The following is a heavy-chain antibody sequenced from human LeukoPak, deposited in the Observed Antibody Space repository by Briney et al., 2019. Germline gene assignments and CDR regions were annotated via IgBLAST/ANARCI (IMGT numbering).Heavy chain of an antibody. CDR2: IYPGDSDT. D-gene: IGHD4-23*01. J-gene: IGHJ3*02. CDR3: ARLASDYGGTDDAFDI. CDR1: GYSFTSYW. V-gene: IGHV5-51*01. Sequence: GESLKISCKGSGYSFTSYWIGWVRQMPGKGLEWVGIIYPGDSDTRYSPSFQGQVTISADKSISTAYLQWSSLKASDTAMYYCARLASDYGGTDDAFDIWGQGTMVTVS.